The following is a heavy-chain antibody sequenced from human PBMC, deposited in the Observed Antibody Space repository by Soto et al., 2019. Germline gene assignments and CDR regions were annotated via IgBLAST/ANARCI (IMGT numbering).Heavy chain of an antibody. CDR2: ISYDGSNK. CDR1: GFTFSSYA. V-gene: IGHV3-30-3*01. CDR3: ASPYDSSGYSYFDY. Sequence: GGSLRLSCVASGFTFSSYAMHWVRQAPGKGLEWVAVISYDGSNKYYADSVKGRFTISRDNSKNTLYLQMNSLRAEDTAVYYCASPYDSSGYSYFDYWGQGTLVTVSS. J-gene: IGHJ4*02. D-gene: IGHD3-22*01.